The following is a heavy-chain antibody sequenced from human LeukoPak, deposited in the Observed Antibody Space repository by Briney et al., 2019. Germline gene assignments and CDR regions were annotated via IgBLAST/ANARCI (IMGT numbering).Heavy chain of an antibody. Sequence: SETLTLTCTVSGGSISSGGYYWSWIRQPPGKGLEWIGYIYHSGSTYYNPSLKSRVTISVDRSKNQFSLKLSSVTAADTAVYYCASGKGVQSYWYFDLWGRGTLVTVSS. CDR2: IYHSGST. D-gene: IGHD3-10*01. J-gene: IGHJ2*01. V-gene: IGHV4-30-2*01. CDR1: GGSISSGGYY. CDR3: ASGKGVQSYWYFDL.